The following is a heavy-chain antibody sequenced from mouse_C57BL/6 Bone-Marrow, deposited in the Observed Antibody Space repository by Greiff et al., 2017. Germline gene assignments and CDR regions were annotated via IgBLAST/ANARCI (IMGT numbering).Heavy chain of an antibody. CDR1: GYTFTSYD. V-gene: IGHV1-85*01. D-gene: IGHD2-10*01. CDR3: ATYYGNYGFAY. Sequence: VKLMESGPELVKPGASVKLSCKASGYTFTSYDINWVKQRPGPGLEWIGWIYPSDGSTKSNEKFTGTATLTVDTSSNTAYMELHSLTSEDSAVYFCATYYGNYGFAYWGQGTLVTVSA. J-gene: IGHJ3*01. CDR2: IYPSDGST.